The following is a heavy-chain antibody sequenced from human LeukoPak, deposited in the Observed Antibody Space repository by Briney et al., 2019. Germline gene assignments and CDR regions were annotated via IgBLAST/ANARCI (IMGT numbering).Heavy chain of an antibody. CDR1: GFTFSSYG. CDR3: AKGYYYDSSGYPPFDY. Sequence: GGSLRLSCAASGFTFSSYGMHWVRQAPGKGLEWVAVISYDGSNKYYADSVKGRFTISRDNSKITLYLQMNSLRAEDTAVYYCAKGYYYDSSGYPPFDYWGQGTLVTVSS. J-gene: IGHJ4*02. V-gene: IGHV3-30*18. D-gene: IGHD3-22*01. CDR2: ISYDGSNK.